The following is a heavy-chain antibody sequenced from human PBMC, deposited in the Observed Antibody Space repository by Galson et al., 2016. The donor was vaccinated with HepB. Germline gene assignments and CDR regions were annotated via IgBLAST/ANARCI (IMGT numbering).Heavy chain of an antibody. Sequence: SETLSLTCTVSGGAISSTTYYWAWIRQSPGRGLEWIGSLYYSTSTYYNPSLKSRVTISEDTSKNQFSLRLRSVTAADTAVFYCARHLGSSSWYSDLWGRGTLVTVSS. CDR3: ARHLGSSSWYSDL. CDR2: LYYSTST. D-gene: IGHD6-6*01. CDR1: GGAISSTTYY. V-gene: IGHV4-39*01. J-gene: IGHJ2*01.